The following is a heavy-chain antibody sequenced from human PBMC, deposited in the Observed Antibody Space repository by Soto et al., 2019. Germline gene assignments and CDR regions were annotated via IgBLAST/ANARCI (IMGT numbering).Heavy chain of an antibody. Sequence: GGSLRLSCAASGFTFSNAWMNWVRQAPGKGLEWVGRIKSKTDGGTTDYAAPVKGRFTISRDDSKNTLYLQMNSLKTEDTSVYYCTTYYDFWSGQYYYYYGMDVWGQGTTVTVSS. V-gene: IGHV3-15*07. CDR3: TTYYDFWSGQYYYYYGMDV. CDR1: GFTFSNAW. D-gene: IGHD3-3*01. J-gene: IGHJ6*02. CDR2: IKSKTDGGTT.